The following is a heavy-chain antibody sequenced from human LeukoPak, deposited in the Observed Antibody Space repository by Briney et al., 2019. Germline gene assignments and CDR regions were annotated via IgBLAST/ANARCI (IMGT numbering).Heavy chain of an antibody. Sequence: AGGSLRLSCAASGFTFSSSAMSWVRQVPGKGLEWVSGISASGGSTSYADSVRGRFTISRDNSKNTLYVQMNSLRDEDTAVYYCAKTPIYSSGSGSYPDYWGQGTLVTVSS. CDR1: GFTFSSSA. J-gene: IGHJ4*02. D-gene: IGHD3-10*01. CDR2: ISASGGST. CDR3: AKTPIYSSGSGSYPDY. V-gene: IGHV3-23*01.